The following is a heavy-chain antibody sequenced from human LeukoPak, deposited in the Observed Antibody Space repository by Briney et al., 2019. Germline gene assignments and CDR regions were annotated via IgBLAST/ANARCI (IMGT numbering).Heavy chain of an antibody. V-gene: IGHV3-48*03. Sequence: PGGSLRLSCAASGFTFSSYEMNWVRQAPGKGLEWVSYISSSGSTIYYADSVKGRFTISRDNAKTSLYLQMNSLRAEDTAVYYCARAYYYGSGSYYPLDYWGQGTLVTVSS. J-gene: IGHJ4*02. CDR3: ARAYYYGSGSYYPLDY. CDR1: GFTFSSYE. CDR2: ISSSGSTI. D-gene: IGHD3-10*01.